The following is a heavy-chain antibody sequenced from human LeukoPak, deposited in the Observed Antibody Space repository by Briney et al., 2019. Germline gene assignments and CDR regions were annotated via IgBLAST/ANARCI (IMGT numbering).Heavy chain of an antibody. V-gene: IGHV3-21*01. D-gene: IGHD3-10*01. CDR1: GFTFSSFS. J-gene: IGHJ4*02. CDR2: TSVSRSRL. CDR3: AKSFWWFGEFSPFDY. Sequence: GGSLTLSCEASGFTFSSFSMNWVRQAAGKVLEWVSSTSVSRSRLYYADSVKGGFTISRDNAKNSLYLQMNSLRAEDTAVYYCAKSFWWFGEFSPFDYWGQGTLVTVSS.